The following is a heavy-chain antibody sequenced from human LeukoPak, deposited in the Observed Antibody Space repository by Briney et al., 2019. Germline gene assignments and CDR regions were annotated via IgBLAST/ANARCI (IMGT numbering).Heavy chain of an antibody. CDR3: ARHGVDTAMSLQFDH. V-gene: IGHV4-59*08. Sequence: SETLSLTCTVSGDSISSYYWSWIRQPPGKGLEWIGYINHSGNTNYNPSLKSRVTISVDTSNQFSLKLSSVTAADTAVYYCARHGVDTAMSLQFDHWGQGTLVTVSS. CDR2: INHSGNT. CDR1: GDSISSYY. D-gene: IGHD5-18*01. J-gene: IGHJ4*02.